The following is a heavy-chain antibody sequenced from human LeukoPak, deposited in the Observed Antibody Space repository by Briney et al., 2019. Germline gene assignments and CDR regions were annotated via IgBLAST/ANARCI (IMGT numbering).Heavy chain of an antibody. CDR3: ARDREEYYGSGSTNWFDP. Sequence: SETLSLTCTVSGGSISSSSYYWGWIRQPPGKGLEWIGYIYYSGSTNYNPSLKSRVTISVDTSKNQFSLKLSSVTAADTAVYYCARDREEYYGSGSTNWFDPWGQGTLVTVSS. V-gene: IGHV4-61*01. J-gene: IGHJ5*02. D-gene: IGHD3-10*01. CDR2: IYYSGST. CDR1: GGSISSSSYY.